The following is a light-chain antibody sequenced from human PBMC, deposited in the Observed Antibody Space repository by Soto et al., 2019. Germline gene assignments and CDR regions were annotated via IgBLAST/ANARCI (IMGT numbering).Light chain of an antibody. CDR1: PSVSSN. V-gene: IGKV3-15*01. CDR2: RAF. Sequence: IVMTQSPVTQSVSPGERGTLSCRARPSVSSNLAWYQQKPGQAPTLIIYRAFTRATGIPARVSGTGSGTEFTLTISSLQSEDFALYYCQQYNDWPLTFGQGTKVDI. J-gene: IGKJ1*01. CDR3: QQYNDWPLT.